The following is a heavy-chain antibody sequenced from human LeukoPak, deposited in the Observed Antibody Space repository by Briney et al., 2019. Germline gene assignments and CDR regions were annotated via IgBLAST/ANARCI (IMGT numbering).Heavy chain of an antibody. CDR2: INPNSGGT. CDR1: GYTFTDYY. V-gene: IGHV1-2*02. J-gene: IGHJ4*02. D-gene: IGHD5-24*01. CDR3: ARIGYNHHLDY. Sequence: ASVKVSCKASGYTFTDYYIHWVRQAPGQGLEWMGWINPNSGGTNYAQTFQGRVTMTRDTSITTAYLELSRQRSDDTAVYYCARIGYNHHLDYWGQGTLVTVSS.